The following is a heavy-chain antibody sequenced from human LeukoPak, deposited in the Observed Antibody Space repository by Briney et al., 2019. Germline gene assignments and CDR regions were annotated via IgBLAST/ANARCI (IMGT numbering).Heavy chain of an antibody. CDR1: GFTVSSNY. CDR2: IYSGGST. CDR3: ARARCSGGSCYSKPAYAFDI. J-gene: IGHJ3*02. D-gene: IGHD2-15*01. Sequence: GGSLRLSCAASGFTVSSNYMSWVRQAPGKGLEWVSAIYSGGSTYYADSVKGRFTISRDNSKNTLYLQMNSLRAEDTAVYYCARARCSGGSCYSKPAYAFDIWGQGTMVTVSS. V-gene: IGHV3-66*01.